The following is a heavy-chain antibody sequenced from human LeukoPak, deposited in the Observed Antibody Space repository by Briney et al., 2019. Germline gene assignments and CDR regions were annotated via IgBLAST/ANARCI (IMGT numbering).Heavy chain of an antibody. D-gene: IGHD2-15*01. CDR2: ISYDGSNK. V-gene: IGHV3-30*18. CDR1: GFTFSSYG. CDR3: ANLVYCSGGSCYPTFDAFDI. J-gene: IGHJ3*02. Sequence: GRSLRLSCAASGFTFSSYGMHWVRQAPGKGLEWVAVISYDGSNKYYVDSVKGRFTISRDNSKNTLYLQMNSLRAEDTAVYYCANLVYCSGGSCYPTFDAFDIWGRGTMVTVSS.